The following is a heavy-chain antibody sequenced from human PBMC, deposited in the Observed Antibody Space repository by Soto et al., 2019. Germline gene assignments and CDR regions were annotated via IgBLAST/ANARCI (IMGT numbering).Heavy chain of an antibody. CDR2: IYYSGRT. J-gene: IGHJ4*02. CDR1: GGSISSYY. Sequence: QVQLQESGPGLVKPSETLSLTCTVSGGSISSYYWSWIRQPPGKGLEWIGYIYYSGRTNYNPSLKSRVSLAVDTSKNQFSLKLSSVTAADTAVYYCARHEIRAYGDYTPFDYWGQGTLVTVSS. D-gene: IGHD4-17*01. CDR3: ARHEIRAYGDYTPFDY. V-gene: IGHV4-59*08.